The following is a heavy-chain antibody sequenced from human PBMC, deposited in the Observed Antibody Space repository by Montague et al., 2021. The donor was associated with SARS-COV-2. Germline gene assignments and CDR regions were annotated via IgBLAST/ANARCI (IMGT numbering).Heavy chain of an antibody. V-gene: IGHV4-34*01. CDR3: ARIRCITIFGVVITPYYYGMDV. CDR1: GGSFSGYY. J-gene: IGHJ6*02. D-gene: IGHD3-3*01. Sequence: SETLSLTCAVYGGSFSGYYWSWIRQPPGKGLEWIGEINHSGSTNYNPSLKSRVTISVDTSKNQFSLKLSSVTAADTAVYYCARIRCITIFGVVITPYYYGMDVRGQGTTVT. CDR2: INHSGST.